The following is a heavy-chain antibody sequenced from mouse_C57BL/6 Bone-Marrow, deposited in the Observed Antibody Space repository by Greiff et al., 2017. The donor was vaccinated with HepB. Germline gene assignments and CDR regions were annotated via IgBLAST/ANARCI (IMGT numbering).Heavy chain of an antibody. CDR2: IDPSDSYT. D-gene: IGHD2-4*01. CDR1: GYTFTSYW. Sequence: QVQLQQPGAELVKPGASVKLSCKASGYTFTSYWMQWVKQRPGQGLEWIGEIDPSDSYTNYNQKFKGKATLTVDTSSSTAYMQLSSLTSEDSAVYYCARGDYPFAYWGQVTLVTVSA. CDR3: ARGDYPFAY. V-gene: IGHV1-50*01. J-gene: IGHJ3*01.